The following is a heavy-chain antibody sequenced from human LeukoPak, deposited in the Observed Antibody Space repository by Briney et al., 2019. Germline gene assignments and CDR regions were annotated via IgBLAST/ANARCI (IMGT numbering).Heavy chain of an antibody. J-gene: IGHJ1*01. CDR3: ARPQKDYHDSSAYYYVDFQH. CDR1: GYSFTSYA. D-gene: IGHD3-22*01. Sequence: VASVKVSCKASGYSFTSYAMHWVRQAPGQRLEWMGWINAGNGNTKYSRKFQDRVTITRDTSASTAYMELSSLRSEDTAVYYCARPQKDYHDSSAYYYVDFQHWGQGTLVTVSS. V-gene: IGHV1-3*01. CDR2: INAGNGNT.